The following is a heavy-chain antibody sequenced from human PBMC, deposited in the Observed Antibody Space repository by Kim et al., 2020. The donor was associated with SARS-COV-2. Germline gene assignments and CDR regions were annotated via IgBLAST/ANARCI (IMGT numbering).Heavy chain of an antibody. CDR3: ARGRTYYYGSGTQYYFDY. D-gene: IGHD3-10*01. CDR2: IKQDGSEK. Sequence: GGSLRLSCAASGFTFSSYWMSWVRQAPGKGLEWVANIKQDGSEKYYVDSVKGRFTISRDNAKNSLYLQMNSLRAEDTAVYYCARGRTYYYGSGTQYYFDYWGQGTLVTVSS. CDR1: GFTFSSYW. V-gene: IGHV3-7*01. J-gene: IGHJ4*02.